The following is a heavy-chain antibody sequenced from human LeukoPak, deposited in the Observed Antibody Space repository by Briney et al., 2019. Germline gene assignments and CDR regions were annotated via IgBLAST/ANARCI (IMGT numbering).Heavy chain of an antibody. Sequence: SVKVSCKASGGTFSSYAISWVRQAPGQGLEWMGGIIPIFGTANYAQKFQGRVTITADESTSTAYMELSSLRSEDTAVYYCARGWASSSRYTGFDYWGQGTLVTVSS. CDR1: GGTFSSYA. D-gene: IGHD6-13*01. CDR2: IIPIFGTA. CDR3: ARGWASSSRYTGFDY. J-gene: IGHJ4*02. V-gene: IGHV1-69*01.